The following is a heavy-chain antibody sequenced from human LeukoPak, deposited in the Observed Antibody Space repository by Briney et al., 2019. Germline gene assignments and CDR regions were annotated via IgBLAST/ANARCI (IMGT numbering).Heavy chain of an antibody. CDR1: GGSISSYY. CDR3: ARVFGEYCSGGSCYSSAFDI. J-gene: IGHJ3*02. CDR2: IYYSGST. V-gene: IGHV4-59*12. Sequence: SETLSLTCTVSGGSISSYYWSWIRQPPGKGLEWIGYIYYSGSTYYNPSLKSRVTISVDTSKNQFSLKLSSVTAADTAVYYCARVFGEYCSGGSCYSSAFDIWGQGTMVTVSS. D-gene: IGHD2-15*01.